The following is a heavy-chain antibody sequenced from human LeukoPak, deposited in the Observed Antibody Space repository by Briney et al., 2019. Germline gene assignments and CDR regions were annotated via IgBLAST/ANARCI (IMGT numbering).Heavy chain of an antibody. V-gene: IGHV2-5*02. Sequence: SGPTLVKPTQTLTLTCTFSGFSLSTSGVGVGWIRQPPGKALEWLALIYWDDDKRYSPSLKSRLTITKDTSKNQVVLTMTNMGPVDTATYYCARTLVDYVWGSYRYTGFDYWGQGTLVTVSS. CDR1: GFSLSTSGVG. D-gene: IGHD3-16*02. CDR2: IYWDDDK. CDR3: ARTLVDYVWGSYRYTGFDY. J-gene: IGHJ4*02.